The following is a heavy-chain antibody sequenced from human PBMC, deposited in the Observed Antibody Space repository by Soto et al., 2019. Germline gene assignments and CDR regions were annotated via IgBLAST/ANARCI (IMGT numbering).Heavy chain of an antibody. Sequence: PGGSLRLSCAASGFTFSSYAMHWVRQAPGKGLEWVAVISYDGSNKYYADSVKGRFTISRDNSKNTLYLQMNSLRAEDTAVYYCARRGIMTKDYYYGMDVWGQGTTVTVSS. CDR1: GFTFSSYA. CDR2: ISYDGSNK. D-gene: IGHD4-17*01. J-gene: IGHJ6*02. V-gene: IGHV3-30-3*01. CDR3: ARRGIMTKDYYYGMDV.